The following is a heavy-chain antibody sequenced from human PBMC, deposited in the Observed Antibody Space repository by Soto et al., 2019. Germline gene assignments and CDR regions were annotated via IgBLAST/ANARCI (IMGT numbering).Heavy chain of an antibody. CDR1: GGSISSYY. Sequence: LSLTCTVSGGSISSYYWSWIRQPPGKGLEWIGYIYYSGSTNYNPSLKSRVTISVDTSKNQFSLKLSSVTAADTAVYYCARDTNEDYFDYWGQGTLVTVSS. CDR3: ARDTNEDYFDY. V-gene: IGHV4-59*01. D-gene: IGHD1-1*01. J-gene: IGHJ4*02. CDR2: IYYSGST.